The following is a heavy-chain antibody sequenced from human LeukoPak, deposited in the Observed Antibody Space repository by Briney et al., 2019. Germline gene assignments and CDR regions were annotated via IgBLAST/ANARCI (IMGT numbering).Heavy chain of an antibody. J-gene: IGHJ4*02. CDR2: IIPIFGTA. D-gene: IGHD2-2*02. Sequence: SVKVSCKASGGTFSSYAISWVRQAPGQGLEWMGGIIPIFGTANYAQKFQGRVTITADESTSTAYMELSSLRSEDTAVYYCARAVGYCSSTSCYSLDYWGQGTLVTVSS. CDR1: GGTFSSYA. V-gene: IGHV1-69*13. CDR3: ARAVGYCSSTSCYSLDY.